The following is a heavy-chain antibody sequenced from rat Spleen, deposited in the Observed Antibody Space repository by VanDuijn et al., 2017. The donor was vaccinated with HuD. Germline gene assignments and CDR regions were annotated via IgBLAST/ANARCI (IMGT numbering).Heavy chain of an antibody. D-gene: IGHD2-7*01. Sequence: EVQLVESGGGLVQPGGSLKLSCAASGFTFSNYGMAWVRQAPTKGLEWVATIIYDGSRTYYRDSVKGRFTISRDNAENTVYLQMNSLRSEDTATYYCARQGYLRDWYFDVWGPGTMVAVSS. CDR2: IIYDGSRT. V-gene: IGHV5-29*01. CDR1: GFTFSNYG. J-gene: IGHJ1*01. CDR3: ARQGYLRDWYFDV.